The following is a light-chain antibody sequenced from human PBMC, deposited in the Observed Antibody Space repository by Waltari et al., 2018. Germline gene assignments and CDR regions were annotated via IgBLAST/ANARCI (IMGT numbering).Light chain of an antibody. CDR1: SNDIGSNNF. Sequence: QSALTQPRSVSGSPGQSVTISCTGTSNDIGSNNFVSWYQYHPGKVPKLMIHDINERPAGDPYRFSGSKSGNTASLTISGLQADDEADYYCCSYAGSYTLFGGGTKLTVL. J-gene: IGLJ2*01. CDR2: DIN. CDR3: CSYAGSYTL. V-gene: IGLV2-11*01.